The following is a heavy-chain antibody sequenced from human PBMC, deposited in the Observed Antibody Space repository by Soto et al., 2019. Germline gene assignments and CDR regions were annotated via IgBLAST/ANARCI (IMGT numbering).Heavy chain of an antibody. CDR3: ARGWDQVVLDHYYFAY. CDR1: GASFSSGDHY. V-gene: IGHV4-30-4*01. D-gene: IGHD6-13*01. CDR2: IHYSGSA. J-gene: IGHJ4*02. Sequence: SETLSLTCSVSGASFSSGDHYWSWIRQPPGKGLEWIGYIHYSGSAYYNPSLKSRVTTSVDTSKNQFSLKLSSVTAADTAVYYCARGWDQVVLDHYYFAYWGQGTLVTVSS.